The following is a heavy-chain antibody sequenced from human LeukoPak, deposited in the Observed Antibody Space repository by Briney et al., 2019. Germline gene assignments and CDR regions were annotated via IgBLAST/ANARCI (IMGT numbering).Heavy chain of an antibody. V-gene: IGHV3-30-3*01. CDR1: GFTFSSYA. D-gene: IGHD5-18*01. CDR2: ISYDGSNK. Sequence: GGSLRLSCAASGFTFSSYAMHWVRQAPGKGLEWVAVISYDGSNKYYADSVKGRFTISRDNSKNTLYLQMNSLRAEDTAVYYCAREASGRYRGYNSPGHPRGGLVYWGQGTLVTVSS. CDR3: AREASGRYRGYNSPGHPRGGLVY. J-gene: IGHJ4*02.